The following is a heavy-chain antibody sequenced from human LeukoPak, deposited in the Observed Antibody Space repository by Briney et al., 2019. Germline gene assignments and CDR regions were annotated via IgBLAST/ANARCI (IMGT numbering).Heavy chain of an antibody. CDR3: ARGGRLRSITFDY. D-gene: IGHD4-17*01. CDR1: GGSFSGYY. CDR2: INHSGST. V-gene: IGHV4-34*01. Sequence: SETLSLTCAVYGGSFSGYYWSWIRQPSGKGLEWIGEINHSGSTNYNPSLKSRVTMSVDTSKNQFSLKLSSVTAADTAVYYCARGGRLRSITFDYWGQGTLVSVSS. J-gene: IGHJ4*02.